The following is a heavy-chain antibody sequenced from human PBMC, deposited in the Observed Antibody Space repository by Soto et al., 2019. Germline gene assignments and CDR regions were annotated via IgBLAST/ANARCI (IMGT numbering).Heavy chain of an antibody. Sequence: GVSLRLPYTASELTFSIYAMSWVFQAPGKGLEWVSAISGSGGSTYYADSVKGRFTISRDNSKNTLYLQMNSLRAEDTAVYYCANRPGYAAITPDDAFDIWGQGTMVTVSS. D-gene: IGHD2-2*01. J-gene: IGHJ3*02. CDR1: ELTFSIYA. CDR2: ISGSGGST. CDR3: ANRPGYAAITPDDAFDI. V-gene: IGHV3-23*01.